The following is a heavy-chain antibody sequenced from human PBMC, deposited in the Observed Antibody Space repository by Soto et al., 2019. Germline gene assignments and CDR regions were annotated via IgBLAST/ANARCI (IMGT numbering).Heavy chain of an antibody. J-gene: IGHJ5*02. Sequence: GGSLRLSCAASGFTFISYAMHWVRQAPGKGLEWVAVISYGGSNKYYDDTVKGRFTISRDNSKNTLYLQMNSLRAEDTAVYYCATPKLMVYATSEDSWFDPWGQGTLVTVSS. V-gene: IGHV3-30-3*01. D-gene: IGHD2-8*01. CDR3: ATPKLMVYATSEDSWFDP. CDR2: ISYGGSNK. CDR1: GFTFISYA.